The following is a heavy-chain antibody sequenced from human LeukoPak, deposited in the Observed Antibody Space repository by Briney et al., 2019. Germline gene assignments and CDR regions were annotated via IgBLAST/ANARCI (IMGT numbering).Heavy chain of an antibody. D-gene: IGHD3-3*01. CDR2: ISSSSSYT. Sequence: GGSLRLSCAASGFTVSSNYMSWVRQAPGKGLEWVSYISSSSSYTNYADSVKGRFTISRDNAKNSLYLQMNSLRAEDTAVYYCARRGGIHLEYFDYWGQGTLVTVSS. CDR1: GFTVSSNY. V-gene: IGHV3-11*03. CDR3: ARRGGIHLEYFDY. J-gene: IGHJ4*02.